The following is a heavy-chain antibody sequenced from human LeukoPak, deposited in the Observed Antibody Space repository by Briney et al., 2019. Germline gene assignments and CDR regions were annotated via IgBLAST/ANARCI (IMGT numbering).Heavy chain of an antibody. Sequence: ASVKVSCKPSGYTFTSYGINWVRQAPGQGLEWLGWISGYNGNTDYAQKIQGRATMTMDTSTSTVYMELRSLRSEDTAVYYCARGRYCSSTSCRHNWFDPWGQGTLVTVSS. CDR3: ARGRYCSSTSCRHNWFDP. V-gene: IGHV1-18*01. CDR2: ISGYNGNT. D-gene: IGHD2-2*01. CDR1: GYTFTSYG. J-gene: IGHJ5*02.